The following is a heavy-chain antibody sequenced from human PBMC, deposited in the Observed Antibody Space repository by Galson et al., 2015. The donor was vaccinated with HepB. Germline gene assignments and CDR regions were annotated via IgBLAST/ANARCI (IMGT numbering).Heavy chain of an antibody. V-gene: IGHV3-30*18. Sequence: SLRLSCAASGFTFSSYGMNWVRQAPGKGLEWVAVISYDGSNKYYADSVKGRFTISRDNSKNTLYLQMNSLRAEDTAVYYCAKDSHSLLYSGSYSDYWGQGTLVTVSS. D-gene: IGHD1-26*01. J-gene: IGHJ4*02. CDR3: AKDSHSLLYSGSYSDY. CDR1: GFTFSSYG. CDR2: ISYDGSNK.